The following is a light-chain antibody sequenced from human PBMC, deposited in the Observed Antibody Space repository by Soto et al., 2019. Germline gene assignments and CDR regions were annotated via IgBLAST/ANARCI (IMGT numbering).Light chain of an antibody. CDR1: SSDIGASNF. J-gene: IGLJ1*01. V-gene: IGLV2-14*01. CDR3: ISYKTDDTFV. Sequence: QSALTQPPSVSRSPGQSITVSCTGTSSDIGASNFVSWYQHLPGRAPKVIIFEATNRPSGVSDRFSGSKAGITASLTISGLQADDEGEYFCISYKTDDTFVFGTGTKVTVL. CDR2: EAT.